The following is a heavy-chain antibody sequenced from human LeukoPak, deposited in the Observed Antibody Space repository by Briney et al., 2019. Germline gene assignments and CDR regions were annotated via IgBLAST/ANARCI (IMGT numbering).Heavy chain of an antibody. J-gene: IGHJ6*02. CDR2: VYPGDSDT. Sequence: GESLKISCKASGYTFTSSWIAWVRQMPGKGLEWMGVVYPGDSDTRYSPSFQGQVTISADKSISTAYLQWSSLKASDTAMYYCARGLDMEDGMDVWGQGTTVTVSS. CDR3: ARGLDMEDGMDV. CDR1: GYTFTSSW. V-gene: IGHV5-51*01. D-gene: IGHD1-1*01.